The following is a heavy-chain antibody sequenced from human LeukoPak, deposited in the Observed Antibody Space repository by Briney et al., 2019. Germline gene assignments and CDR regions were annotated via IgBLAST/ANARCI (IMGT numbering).Heavy chain of an antibody. Sequence: PSGTLSLTCTVSGGSISNYHWSWIRQPPGKGLEWIGYIYYTGSSTYNPSLKSRVTISVDTSKNQFSLKLNSVTAADTAVYYCARGGWYQAYWGQGTLVTVSS. CDR1: GGSISNYH. V-gene: IGHV4-59*01. D-gene: IGHD2-15*01. CDR3: ARGGWYQAY. CDR2: IYYTGSS. J-gene: IGHJ4*02.